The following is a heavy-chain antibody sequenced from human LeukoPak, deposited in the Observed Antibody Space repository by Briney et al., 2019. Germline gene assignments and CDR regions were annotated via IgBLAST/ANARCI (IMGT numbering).Heavy chain of an antibody. V-gene: IGHV3-11*06. D-gene: IGHD6-19*01. CDR1: GFTFSDYY. CDR2: ISSSSSYT. J-gene: IGHJ5*02. Sequence: LGGSLRLPCAASGFTFSDYYMSWIRQAPGKGLEWISYISSSSSYTNYADSVKGRFTISRDNAKNSLYLQMNSLRAEDTAVYYCARDSSGWYGRVDAWGQGTLVTVSS. CDR3: ARDSSGWYGRVDA.